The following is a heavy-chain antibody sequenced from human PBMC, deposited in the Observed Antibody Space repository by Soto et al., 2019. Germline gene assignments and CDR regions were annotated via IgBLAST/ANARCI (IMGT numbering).Heavy chain of an antibody. V-gene: IGHV4-61*01. CDR1: GGSVSSGSYY. CDR2: IYYSGST. CDR3: ARVRYYDSSGYWVYHFDY. Sequence: PSETLSLTCTVSGGSVSSGSYYWSWIRQPPGKGLEWIGYIYYSGSTNYNPSLKSRVTISVDTSKNQFSLKLSSVTAADTAVYYCARVRYYDSSGYWVYHFDYWGQGTLVTVSS. D-gene: IGHD3-22*01. J-gene: IGHJ4*02.